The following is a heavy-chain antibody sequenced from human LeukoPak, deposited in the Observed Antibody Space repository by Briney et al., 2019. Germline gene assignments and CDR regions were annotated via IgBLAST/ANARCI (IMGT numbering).Heavy chain of an antibody. V-gene: IGHV1-69*13. J-gene: IGHJ3*02. CDR3: ARVFYYDSSGGREAFDI. CDR1: GGTFSSYA. D-gene: IGHD3-22*01. Sequence: ASVKVSCKASGGTFSSYAISWVRQAPGQGLEWMGGIIPIFGTANYAQKFQGRVTITADESTSTAYMELSSLRSEDTAVYYCARVFYYDSSGGREAFDIWGQGTMVTVSS. CDR2: IIPIFGTA.